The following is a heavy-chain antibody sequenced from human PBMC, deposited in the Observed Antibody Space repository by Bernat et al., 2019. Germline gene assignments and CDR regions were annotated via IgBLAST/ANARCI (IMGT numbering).Heavy chain of an antibody. CDR2: TSYRSKWSS. V-gene: IGHV6-1*01. Sequence: QVQLLQSGPGLVKPSQTLSLTCAVSGDSISNNGVAWNWIRQSPSRGLECLGRTSYRSKWSSDYALSVKSRMTINADTSKNQFSLHLNSVTPEDTAVYYCARWDHGAAYFDFWCQGTLVTVSS. J-gene: IGHJ4*02. CDR1: GDSISNNGVA. CDR3: ARWDHGAAYFDF. D-gene: IGHD1-14*01.